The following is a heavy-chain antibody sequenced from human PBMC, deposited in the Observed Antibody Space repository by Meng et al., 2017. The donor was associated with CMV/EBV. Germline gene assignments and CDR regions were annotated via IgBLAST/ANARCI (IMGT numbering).Heavy chain of an antibody. V-gene: IGHV3-23*01. CDR2: ISGSGGST. Sequence: GESLKISCAASGFTFSSYARSWVRQAPGKGLEWVSAISGSGGSTYYADSVKGRFTISRDNSKNTLYLQMNSLRAEDTAVYYCARGGTTSYPYGMDVWGQGTTVTVSS. CDR1: GFTFSSYA. CDR3: ARGGTTSYPYGMDV. J-gene: IGHJ6*02. D-gene: IGHD4-11*01.